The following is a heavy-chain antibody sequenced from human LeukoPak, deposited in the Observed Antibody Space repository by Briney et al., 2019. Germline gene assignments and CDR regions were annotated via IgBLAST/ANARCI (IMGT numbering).Heavy chain of an antibody. D-gene: IGHD1-14*01. CDR1: GFTFSSYA. Sequence: GRSLRLSCAASGFTFSSYAISWVRQAPGKGLEWVSGTSGSGGDTYYADSVKGRFTISRDNSKNTLFLQMNSLRGEDTAIYYCAKREGMNRGSFDIWGQGTMVTVAS. CDR2: TSGSGGDT. J-gene: IGHJ3*02. CDR3: AKREGMNRGSFDI. V-gene: IGHV3-23*01.